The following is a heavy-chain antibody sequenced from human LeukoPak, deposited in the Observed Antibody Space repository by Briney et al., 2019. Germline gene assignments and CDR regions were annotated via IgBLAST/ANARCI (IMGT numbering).Heavy chain of an antibody. CDR2: IYYSGST. J-gene: IGHJ3*02. Sequence: ASETLSLTCSVSGDSISSGRNYWGWIRQSPGKGLEWIGSIYYSGSTYYNPSLKSRITISVDTSKNQFSLKLSSVTAADTAVYYCARDGISWTYYDSSASPEHAFDIWGQGTMVTVSS. V-gene: IGHV4-39*07. CDR3: ARDGISWTYYDSSASPEHAFDI. D-gene: IGHD3-22*01. CDR1: GDSISSGRNY.